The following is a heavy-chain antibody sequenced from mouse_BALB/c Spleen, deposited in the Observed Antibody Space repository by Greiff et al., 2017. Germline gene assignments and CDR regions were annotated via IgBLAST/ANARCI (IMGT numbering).Heavy chain of an antibody. CDR3: ARSGYYGYGDAMDY. V-gene: IGHV5-17*02. J-gene: IGHJ4*01. D-gene: IGHD1-2*01. Sequence: DVHLVESGGGLVQPGGSRKLSCAASGFTFSSFGMHWVRQAPEKGLEWVAYISSGSSTIYYADTVKGRFTISRDNPKNTLFLQMTSLRSEDTAMYYCARSGYYGYGDAMDYWGQGTSVTVSS. CDR2: ISSGSSTI. CDR1: GFTFSSFG.